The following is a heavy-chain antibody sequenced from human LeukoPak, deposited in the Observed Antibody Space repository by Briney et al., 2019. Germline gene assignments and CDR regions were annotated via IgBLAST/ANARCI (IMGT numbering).Heavy chain of an antibody. V-gene: IGHV4-4*07. Sequence: SETLSLTCTVSGGSISSYYWSWIRQPAGKGLEWIGRIYTSGSTNYNPSLKSRVTMSVDTSKNQFSLKLGSVTAADTAVYYCARSGRIAAADYYYYYGMDVWGQGTTVTVSS. CDR3: ARSGRIAAADYYYYYGMDV. D-gene: IGHD6-13*01. CDR1: GGSISSYY. J-gene: IGHJ6*02. CDR2: IYTSGST.